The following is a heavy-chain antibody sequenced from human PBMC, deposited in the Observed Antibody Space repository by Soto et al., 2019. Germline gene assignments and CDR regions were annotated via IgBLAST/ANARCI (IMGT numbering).Heavy chain of an antibody. D-gene: IGHD2-15*01. V-gene: IGHV3-21*01. Sequence: EVQLVESGGGLVKPGGSLRLSCAASGFTFSSYSMNWVRQAPGKGLEWVSSISSSSSYIYYADSVKGRFTISRDNAKNSLYLQMNSLRAEDTAVYYCARDVEEVVVVVAATMDTAMVGDYYGMDVWGQGTTVTVSS. CDR1: GFTFSSYS. CDR3: ARDVEEVVVVVAATMDTAMVGDYYGMDV. CDR2: ISSSSSYI. J-gene: IGHJ6*02.